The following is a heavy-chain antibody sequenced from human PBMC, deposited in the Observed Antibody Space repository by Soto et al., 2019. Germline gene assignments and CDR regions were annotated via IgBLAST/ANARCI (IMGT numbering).Heavy chain of an antibody. D-gene: IGHD2-2*01. CDR3: AHLPTYYCSSTSCYGPFDY. V-gene: IGHV2-5*02. J-gene: IGHJ4*02. Sequence: GSGPTLVNPTQTLTLTCTFSGFSLSTSGVGVGWIRQPPGKALEWLALIYWDDDKRYSPSLKSRLTITKDTSKNQVVLTMTNMEPVDTATYYCAHLPTYYCSSTSCYGPFDYWGQGTLVTVSS. CDR2: IYWDDDK. CDR1: GFSLSTSGVG.